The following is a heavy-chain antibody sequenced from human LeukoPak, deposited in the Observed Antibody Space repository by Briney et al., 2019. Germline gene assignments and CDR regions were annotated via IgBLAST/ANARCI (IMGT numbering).Heavy chain of an antibody. J-gene: IGHJ5*02. Sequence: PGGSLRLSCLGSGFNFRYFWMSWVRQAPGKGLEWVANINHDGRETYYADSVKGRFIISRDIAKDSLYLQMNSLRAEDTAVYYCARDPVVVALRDWFDLWGQGTLVTVSS. CDR2: INHDGRET. CDR3: ARDPVVVALRDWFDL. V-gene: IGHV3-7*01. CDR1: GFNFRYFW. D-gene: IGHD2-2*01.